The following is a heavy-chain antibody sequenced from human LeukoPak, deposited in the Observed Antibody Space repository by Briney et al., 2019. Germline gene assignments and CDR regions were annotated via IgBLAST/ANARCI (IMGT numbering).Heavy chain of an antibody. CDR1: GFTFSSYG. CDR2: ISGSGGST. Sequence: GGTLRLSCAASGFTFSSYGMNWVRQAPGKGLEWVSAISGSGGSTYYADSVKGRFTISRDNSKNTLYLQINSLRAEDTAVYYCARAQQAGAHFDPWGQGTLVTVSS. D-gene: IGHD3-10*01. J-gene: IGHJ5*02. V-gene: IGHV3-23*01. CDR3: ARAQQAGAHFDP.